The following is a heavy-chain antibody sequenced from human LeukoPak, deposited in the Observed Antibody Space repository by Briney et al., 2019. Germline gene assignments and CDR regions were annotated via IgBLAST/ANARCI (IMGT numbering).Heavy chain of an antibody. CDR1: GFTFSSYA. J-gene: IGHJ6*02. V-gene: IGHV3-23*01. D-gene: IGHD4-17*01. Sequence: GGSLGLSCAASGFTFSSYAMSWVRQAPGKGLEWVSAISGSGGSTYYADSVKGRFTISRDNSKNTLYLQMNSLRAEDTAVYYCAKDRDYEDYYYGMDVWGQGTTVTVSS. CDR2: ISGSGGST. CDR3: AKDRDYEDYYYGMDV.